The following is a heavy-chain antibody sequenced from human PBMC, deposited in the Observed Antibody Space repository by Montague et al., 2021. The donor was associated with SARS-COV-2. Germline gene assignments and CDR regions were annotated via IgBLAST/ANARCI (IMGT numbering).Heavy chain of an antibody. V-gene: IGHV6-1*01. Sequence: CAISGDSVSSHNAAWNWIRQSPSRGLEWLGRTCHRSEWYFDYVISLRGRITINPDTSKNQFSLQLDSVTLDDTAVYYCARYSYSGTYFGLNDAFDIWGQGTLVTVSS. CDR2: TCHRSEWYF. CDR1: GDSVSSHNAA. D-gene: IGHD1-26*01. CDR3: ARYSYSGTYFGLNDAFDI. J-gene: IGHJ3*02.